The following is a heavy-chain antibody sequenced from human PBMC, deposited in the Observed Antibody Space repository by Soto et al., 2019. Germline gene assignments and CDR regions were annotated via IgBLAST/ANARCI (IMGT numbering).Heavy chain of an antibody. J-gene: IGHJ1*01. CDR2: FDPEEGKM. D-gene: IGHD3-10*01. Sequence: ASVKVSCKVSGYSLNELCMHWVRQPPGKGLEWIGGFDPEEGKMIYAQNFQGRVTMTEDTSTDTAYMELNSLTSEDTAIYYCATDLGVALAPLSILYFQQWGQGTVVTVS. CDR3: ATDLGVALAPLSILYFQQ. V-gene: IGHV1-24*01. CDR1: GYSLNELC.